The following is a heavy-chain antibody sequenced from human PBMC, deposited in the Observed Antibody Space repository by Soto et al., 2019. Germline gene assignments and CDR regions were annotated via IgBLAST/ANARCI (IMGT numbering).Heavy chain of an antibody. J-gene: IGHJ3*02. CDR2: IFWNDDE. D-gene: IGHD3-22*01. CDR3: AHRRETMIVVVNAFDI. CDR1: GFSLTTSGVG. Sequence: SGPTQVNPRKPLTLTGPFSGFSLTTSGVGVGWIRQPPGKALEWLALIFWNDDERYSPSLNSRLTITKDTSKNQVVLTMTNMDPVDTATYYCAHRRETMIVVVNAFDIWGQGTMVTVSS. V-gene: IGHV2-5*01.